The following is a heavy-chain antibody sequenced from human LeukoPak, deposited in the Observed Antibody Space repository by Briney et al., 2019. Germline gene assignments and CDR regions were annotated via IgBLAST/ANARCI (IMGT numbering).Heavy chain of an antibody. CDR2: IRYDGSNK. D-gene: IGHD6-6*01. CDR1: GFTFSSYA. CDR3: AKSHSSSRMYYYYYMDV. V-gene: IGHV3-30*02. J-gene: IGHJ6*03. Sequence: GGSLRLSCAASGFTFSSYAMHWVRQAPGKGLEWVAFIRYDGSNKYYADSVKGRFTISRDNSKNTLYLQMNSLRAEDTAVYYCAKSHSSSRMYYYYYMDVWGKGTTVTVSS.